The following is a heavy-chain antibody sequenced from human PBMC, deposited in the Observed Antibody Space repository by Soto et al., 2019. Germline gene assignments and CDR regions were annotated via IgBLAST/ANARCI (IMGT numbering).Heavy chain of an antibody. Sequence: QVQLVESGGGVVQPGRSLRLSCAASGFTFSSYAMHWVRKAPGKGLEWVAVISYDGSNKYYADSVKGRFTISRDNSKNTLYLQMNSLRAEDTAVYYGARDLYYDSSGYPFDYWGQGTLVTVSS. CDR2: ISYDGSNK. CDR1: GFTFSSYA. D-gene: IGHD3-22*01. CDR3: ARDLYYDSSGYPFDY. J-gene: IGHJ4*02. V-gene: IGHV3-30-3*01.